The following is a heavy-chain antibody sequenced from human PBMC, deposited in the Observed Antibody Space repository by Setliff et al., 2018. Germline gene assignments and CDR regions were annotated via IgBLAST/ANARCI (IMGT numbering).Heavy chain of an antibody. CDR1: GGSISSYY. CDR2: ISPSGST. Sequence: TLSLTCTVSGGSISSYYWTWIRQPAGKGLEWIGHISPSGSTTYNPSVKSRVTISLDTSKNHFSLKLDSVTAADTALYYCARSPSSGAYWNPRPFYSDYWARGTLVTVSS. J-gene: IGHJ4*02. D-gene: IGHD1-26*01. V-gene: IGHV4-4*07. CDR3: ARSPSSGAYWNPRPFYSDY.